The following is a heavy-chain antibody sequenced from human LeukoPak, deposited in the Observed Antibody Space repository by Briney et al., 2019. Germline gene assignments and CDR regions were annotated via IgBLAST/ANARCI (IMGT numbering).Heavy chain of an antibody. V-gene: IGHV3-48*03. J-gene: IGHJ6*03. D-gene: IGHD6-13*01. CDR3: ARVSSAAVVHYYYYMDV. CDR2: ISSSGSTI. CDR1: GFTFSSYA. Sequence: GGSLRLSCAASGFTFSSYAMNWVRQAPGKGLEWVSYISSSGSTIYYADSVKGRFTISRDNAKNSLYLQMNSLRAEDTAVYYCARVSSAAVVHYYYYMDVWGKGTTVTISS.